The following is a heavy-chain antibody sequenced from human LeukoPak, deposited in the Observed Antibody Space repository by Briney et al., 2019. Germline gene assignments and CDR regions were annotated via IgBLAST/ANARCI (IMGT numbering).Heavy chain of an antibody. Sequence: KPGGSLRLSCAASGFTFSSYAMSWVRQPPGKGLEWIGYIYTSGSTNYNPSLKSRVAISVDTSKNQFSLKLSSVTAADTAVYYCARHALSPRGVIRDEFDPRGQGTLVTVSS. CDR1: GFTFSSYA. CDR2: IYTSGST. J-gene: IGHJ5*02. D-gene: IGHD3-16*02. V-gene: IGHV4-4*09. CDR3: ARHALSPRGVIRDEFDP.